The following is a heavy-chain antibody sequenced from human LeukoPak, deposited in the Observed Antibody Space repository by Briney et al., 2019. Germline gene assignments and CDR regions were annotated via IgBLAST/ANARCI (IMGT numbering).Heavy chain of an antibody. CDR3: AKVPPGYPPHFDY. V-gene: IGHV1-2*02. J-gene: IGHJ4*02. Sequence: ASVKVSCKASGYTFTGYYMHWVRQAPGQGLEWMGWINPNSGGTNYAQKFQGRVTMTRDTSISTAYMELSRLRSDDTAVYYCAKVPPGYPPHFDYWGQGTLVTVSS. CDR1: GYTFTGYY. D-gene: IGHD6-25*01. CDR2: INPNSGGT.